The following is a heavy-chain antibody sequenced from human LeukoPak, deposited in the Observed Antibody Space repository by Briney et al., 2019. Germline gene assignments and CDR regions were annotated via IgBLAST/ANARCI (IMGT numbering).Heavy chain of an antibody. CDR3: ATLQWRVNY. D-gene: IGHD6-19*01. CDR1: GGSISSYY. CDR2: IYYSGST. V-gene: IGHV4-59*04. J-gene: IGHJ4*02. Sequence: SETLSLTCTVSGGSISSYYWSWIRQPPGKGLEWIGYIYYSGSTYYNPSLKSRVTISVDTSKNQFSLKLSSVTAADTAVYYCATLQWRVNYWGQGTLVTVSS.